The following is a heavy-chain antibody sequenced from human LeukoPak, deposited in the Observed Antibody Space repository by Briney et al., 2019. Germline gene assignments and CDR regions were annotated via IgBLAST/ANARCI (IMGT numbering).Heavy chain of an antibody. V-gene: IGHV3-48*03. CDR1: GFSFTNYE. CDR2: ISIRSSTI. Sequence: GGSLTLSCAASGFSFTNYEKNWVRQAPGKGLEWISYISIRSSTIYYADSVKGRFTISRDDAANSLYLQMNSLRVEDTALYYCARERPSGYTYGSDYWGQRTLVTVSS. D-gene: IGHD5-18*01. J-gene: IGHJ4*02. CDR3: ARERPSGYTYGSDY.